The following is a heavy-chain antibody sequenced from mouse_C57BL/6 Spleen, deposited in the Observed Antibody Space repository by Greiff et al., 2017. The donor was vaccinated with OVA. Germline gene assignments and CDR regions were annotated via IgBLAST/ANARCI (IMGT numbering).Heavy chain of an antibody. J-gene: IGHJ2*01. CDR2: INPSSGYT. D-gene: IGHD1-1*01. V-gene: IGHV1-4*01. CDR3: ARFTTQYYFDY. CDR1: GYTFTSYT. Sequence: VKLQESGAELARPGASVKMSCKASGYTFTSYTMHWVKQRPGQGLEWIGYINPSSGYTKYNQKFKDKATLTADKSSSTAYMQLSSLTSEDSAVYYCARFTTQYYFDYWGQGTTLTVSS.